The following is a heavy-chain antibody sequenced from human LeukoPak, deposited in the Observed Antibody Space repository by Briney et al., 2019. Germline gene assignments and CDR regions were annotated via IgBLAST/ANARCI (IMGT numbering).Heavy chain of an antibody. V-gene: IGHV4-31*03. CDR1: GGSISSGGYY. CDR3: ARGLLFSWFDP. J-gene: IGHJ5*02. D-gene: IGHD2-21*02. Sequence: SETLSLTCTVSGGSISSGGYYWSWIRQHPGKGLEWIGYIYYSGSTYYNPSLKSRVTIPVDTSKNQFSLKLSSVTAADTAVYYCARGLLFSWFDPWGQGTLVTVSS. CDR2: IYYSGST.